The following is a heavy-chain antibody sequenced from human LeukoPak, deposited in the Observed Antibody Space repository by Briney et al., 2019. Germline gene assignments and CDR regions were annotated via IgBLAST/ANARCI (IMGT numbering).Heavy chain of an antibody. D-gene: IGHD6-6*01. CDR3: ARQGQEYSSSSWFDP. J-gene: IGHJ5*02. V-gene: IGHV5-51*01. CDR2: IYPGDSDT. Sequence: GESLKISCKGSGYSFTSYWIGWVRQMPGKGLEWMGIIYPGDSDTRYSPSFQGQVTTSADKSISTAYLQWSSLKASDTAMYYCARQGQEYSSSSWFDPWGQGTLVTVSS. CDR1: GYSFTSYW.